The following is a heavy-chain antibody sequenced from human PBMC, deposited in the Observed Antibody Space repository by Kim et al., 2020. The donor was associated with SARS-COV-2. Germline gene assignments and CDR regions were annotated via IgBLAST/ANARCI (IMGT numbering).Heavy chain of an antibody. CDR3: ARVRTTVTTTGYWYFDL. J-gene: IGHJ2*01. Sequence: VKGRLTNSRDNAKNTLYLQMNSLRAEYTAVYYCARVRTTVTTTGYWYFDLWGRGTLVTVSS. D-gene: IGHD4-17*01. V-gene: IGHV3-74*01.